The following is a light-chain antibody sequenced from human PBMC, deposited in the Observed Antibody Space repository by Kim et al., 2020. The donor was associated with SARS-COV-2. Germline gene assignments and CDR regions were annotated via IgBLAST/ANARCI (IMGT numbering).Light chain of an antibody. CDR2: LNSDGSH. V-gene: IGLV4-69*01. CDR3: QTWGTGIVV. J-gene: IGLJ2*01. Sequence: SVKLTCTLNSGHSSYAIAWHQQQPEKGPRYLMKLNSDGSHSKGDGIPDRFSGSSSGAERYRTISSLQSEDEADYYCQTWGTGIVVFGGGTQLTVL. CDR1: SGHSSYA.